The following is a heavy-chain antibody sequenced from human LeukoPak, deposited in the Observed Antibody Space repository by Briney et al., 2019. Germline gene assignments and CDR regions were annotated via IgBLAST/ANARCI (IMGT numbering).Heavy chain of an antibody. CDR2: INPNSGGT. CDR3: ARGPGDYSDY. Sequence: ASVKVSCKASGYTFTAYFIHWVRQAPGQGLEWMGWINPNSGGTNYAQKFQGRVTMTRDTSISTAYMELSSLRSDDTAVYYCARGPGDYSDYWGQGTLVTASS. J-gene: IGHJ4*02. V-gene: IGHV1-2*02. D-gene: IGHD4-17*01. CDR1: GYTFTAYF.